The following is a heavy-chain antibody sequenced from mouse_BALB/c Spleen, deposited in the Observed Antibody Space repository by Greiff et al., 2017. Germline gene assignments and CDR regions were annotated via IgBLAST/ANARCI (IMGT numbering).Heavy chain of an antibody. V-gene: IGHV5-6-4*01. CDR2: ISSGGSYT. Sequence: EVQGVESGGGLVKPGGSLKLSCAASGFTFSSYTMSWVRQTPEKRLEWVATISSGGSYTYYPDSVKGRFTISRDNAKNTLYLQMSSLKSEDTAMYYCTRVDSSGYFFAYWGQGTLVTVSA. J-gene: IGHJ3*01. CDR3: TRVDSSGYFFAY. D-gene: IGHD3-2*01. CDR1: GFTFSSYT.